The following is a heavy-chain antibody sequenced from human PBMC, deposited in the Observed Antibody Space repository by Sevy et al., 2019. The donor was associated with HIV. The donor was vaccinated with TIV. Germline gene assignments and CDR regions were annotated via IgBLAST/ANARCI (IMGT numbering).Heavy chain of an antibody. CDR3: AKGQTDYYDTSGPVDY. Sequence: GGSLRLSCAASGFTFSSYAMHWVRQAPGKGLEWVAAIPYDGSSKHYADSVKGRLTISRDNSKNTLYLQMNSLRAEDTALYYCAKGQTDYYDTSGPVDYWGQGTLVTVSS. CDR1: GFTFSSYA. D-gene: IGHD3-22*01. V-gene: IGHV3-30*18. J-gene: IGHJ4*02. CDR2: IPYDGSSK.